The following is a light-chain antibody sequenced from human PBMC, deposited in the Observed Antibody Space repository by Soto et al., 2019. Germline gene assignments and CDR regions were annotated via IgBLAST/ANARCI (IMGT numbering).Light chain of an antibody. CDR1: SSDVGGYNY. V-gene: IGLV2-14*03. CDR3: SSYVSSNTQV. CDR2: DVS. Sequence: QSALTQPASVSGSPGQSITVSCFGTSSDVGGYNYVSWYQQHPGKAPKLIIHDVSNRPSGVSNRSSGSKSGNTASLTISGLTAEDAAYYYCSSYVSSNTQVFGGGTKLTVL. J-gene: IGLJ2*01.